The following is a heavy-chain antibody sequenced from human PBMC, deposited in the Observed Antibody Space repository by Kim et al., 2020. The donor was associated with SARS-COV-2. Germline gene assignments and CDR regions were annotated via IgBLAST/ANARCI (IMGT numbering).Heavy chain of an antibody. V-gene: IGHV3-33*01. CDR2: LWYDGSNK. Sequence: GVSLRLSCASSGFTFRSHAMHWVRQAPGKGLEWVSQLWYDGSNKYYGDSVKGRFTISRDNSKKTVYLQMNSLRVEDTALYYCAREGQQQAPYTMDVWGQG. CDR1: GFTFRSHA. D-gene: IGHD6-13*01. CDR3: AREGQQQAPYTMDV. J-gene: IGHJ6*02.